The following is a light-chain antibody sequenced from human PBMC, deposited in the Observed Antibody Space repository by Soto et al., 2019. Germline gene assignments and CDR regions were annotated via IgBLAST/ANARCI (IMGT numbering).Light chain of an antibody. J-gene: IGKJ5*01. CDR1: QSVSSSY. CDR3: QQRSNWIT. V-gene: IGKV3D-20*02. CDR2: DAS. Sequence: EIVLSQSPCTLSLSPGERATLSCRASQSVSSSYLAWYQQKPGQAPRLLIHDASYRATGIPARFSGSGSGTDFTLTISSLEPEDFAVYYCQQRSNWITFGQGTRLEIK.